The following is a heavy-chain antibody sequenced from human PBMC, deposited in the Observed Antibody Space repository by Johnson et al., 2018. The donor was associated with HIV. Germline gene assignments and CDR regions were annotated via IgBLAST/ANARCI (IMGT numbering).Heavy chain of an antibody. D-gene: IGHD1-14*01. Sequence: QVQLVESGGGLVKPGRSLRLSCAASGFTFSSYAMHWVRQAPGKGLEWVAVISYDGSNKYYADSVKGRFTISRDNSKNTLYLQMNSLRAEDTAVYYCARDLGVVHNLGSGVWGQGTMVTVSS. CDR1: GFTFSSYA. V-gene: IGHV3-30-3*01. CDR3: ARDLGVVHNLGSGV. CDR2: ISYDGSNK. J-gene: IGHJ3*01.